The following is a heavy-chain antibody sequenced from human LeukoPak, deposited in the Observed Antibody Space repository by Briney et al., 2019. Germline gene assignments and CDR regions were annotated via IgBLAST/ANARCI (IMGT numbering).Heavy chain of an antibody. CDR2: FDTEDGET. CDR3: ATGRRWVGAIDY. Sequence: ASVKVSCKASGYTFTGYYMHWVRQAPGKGLEWMGGFDTEDGETIYAQKFQGRVTMTEDTSTDTAYMELSSLRSEDTAVYYCATGRRWVGAIDYWGQGTLVTVSS. CDR1: GYTFTGYY. J-gene: IGHJ4*02. D-gene: IGHD1-26*01. V-gene: IGHV1-24*01.